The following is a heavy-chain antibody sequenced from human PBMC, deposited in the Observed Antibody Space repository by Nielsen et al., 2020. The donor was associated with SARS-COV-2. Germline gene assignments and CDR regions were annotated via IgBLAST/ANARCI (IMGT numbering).Heavy chain of an antibody. J-gene: IGHJ4*02. CDR1: GFTFSSYA. D-gene: IGHD5-18*01. CDR3: AKSNGGGYSYGSLDY. CDR2: ISGSGGST. V-gene: IGHV3-23*01. Sequence: GESLKISCAASGFTFSSYAMSWVRQAPGKGLEWVSVISGSGGSTYYADSVKGQFTISRDNSKNTLYLQMNSLRAEDTAVYYCAKSNGGGYSYGSLDYWGQGTLVTVSS.